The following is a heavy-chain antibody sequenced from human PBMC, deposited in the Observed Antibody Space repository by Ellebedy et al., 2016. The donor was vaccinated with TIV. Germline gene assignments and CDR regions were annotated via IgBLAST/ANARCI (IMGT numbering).Heavy chain of an antibody. V-gene: IGHV3-15*07. J-gene: IGHJ4*02. D-gene: IGHD1-26*01. Sequence: PGGSLRLSCAASGLTFTNAWMYWVRQTPEKGLEWVGRIKSKTAGETTDYAPPVKGRFTISRDDSKDTLYLQMHSLKTEDTAIYYCVADPHGGSPLFDYWGQGTLVTVSS. CDR3: VADPHGGSPLFDY. CDR2: IKSKTAGETT. CDR1: GLTFTNAW.